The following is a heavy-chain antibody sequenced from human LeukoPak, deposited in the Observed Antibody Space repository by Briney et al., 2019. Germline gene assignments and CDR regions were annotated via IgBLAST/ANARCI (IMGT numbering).Heavy chain of an antibody. D-gene: IGHD6-13*01. CDR3: AKFGDSWFFYDY. CDR1: GFTFSHYA. J-gene: IGHJ4*02. CDR2: ITSSSGYI. V-gene: IGHV3-21*04. Sequence: GGSLRLSCAASGFTFSHYAMNWVRQAPGKGLEWVSSITSSSGYIYYADSVKGRFTISRDNSKNTLYLQMNSLRAEDTAAYYCAKFGDSWFFYDYWGQGTLVTVSA.